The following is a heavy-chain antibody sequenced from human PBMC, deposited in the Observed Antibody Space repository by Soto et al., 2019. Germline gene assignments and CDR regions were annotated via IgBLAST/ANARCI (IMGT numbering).Heavy chain of an antibody. CDR3: TIDLSTQSLKWFDP. CDR1: GYTFTGYY. Sequence: QAQLVQSGAEVKEPGASMKVSCKASGYTFTGYYINWVRQAPGQGTEYMGWIHTNRGDTKYVEKLHGRIIMTMVTSINTAYLELRRLTSDDTSVYCCTIDLSTQSLKWFDPWGQGTLVTVSS. D-gene: IGHD2-15*01. V-gene: IGHV1-2*02. CDR2: IHTNRGDT. J-gene: IGHJ5*02.